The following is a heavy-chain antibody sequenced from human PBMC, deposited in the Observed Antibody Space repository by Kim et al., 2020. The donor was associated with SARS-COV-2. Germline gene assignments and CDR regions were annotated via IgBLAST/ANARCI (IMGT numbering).Heavy chain of an antibody. V-gene: IGHV3-13*01. Sequence: GGSLRLSCAASGFTFSSYDMHWVRQATGKGLEWVSTIGTAGDTYYPDSVKGRFTISRENAKNSLYLQINSLRAGDTAVYYCARGLGHCSGGSCSVTFEYWGQGTLVTVSS. CDR3: ARGLGHCSGGSCSVTFEY. CDR2: IGTAGDT. CDR1: GFTFSSYD. D-gene: IGHD2-15*01. J-gene: IGHJ4*02.